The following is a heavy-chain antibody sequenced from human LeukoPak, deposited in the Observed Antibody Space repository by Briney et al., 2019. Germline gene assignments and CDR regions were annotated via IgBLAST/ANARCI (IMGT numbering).Heavy chain of an antibody. CDR2: IYYSGST. CDR3: ARRRVYGGSGEFAF. V-gene: IGHV4-59*01. D-gene: IGHD5-12*01. CDR1: GGSISSYY. Sequence: SETLSLTCTVSGGSISSYYWSWIRQPPGKGLEWIGYIYYSGSTNYNPSLKSRVTISLDTSRNQFSLKLRSVTTADTAVYYCARRRVYGGSGEFAFWGQETLVTVSS. J-gene: IGHJ4*02.